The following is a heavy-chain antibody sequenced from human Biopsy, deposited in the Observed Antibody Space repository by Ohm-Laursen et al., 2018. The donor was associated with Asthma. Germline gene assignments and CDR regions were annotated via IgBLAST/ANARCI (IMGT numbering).Heavy chain of an antibody. D-gene: IGHD2-21*02. CDR3: ARCGGDCPIRGFDS. J-gene: IGHJ4*02. CDR1: GGYLTGHY. CDR2: IDQSGYT. V-gene: IGHV4-34*01. Sequence: TLSLTCIVYGGYLTGHYWNWIRQPPGKGLEWIGEIDQSGYTNYNPSLKSRVTISADTSKNQFHLNLSSVTAADTAVYYCARCGGDCPIRGFDSWGPGTLVTVSS.